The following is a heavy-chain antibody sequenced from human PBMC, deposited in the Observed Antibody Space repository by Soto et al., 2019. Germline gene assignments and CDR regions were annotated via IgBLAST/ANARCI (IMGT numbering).Heavy chain of an antibody. V-gene: IGHV4-39*01. CDR2: IYYSGST. Sequence: PSETLSLTCTVSGGSISSSSFHWCWIRQPPGKGLEWIGSIYYSGSTYYSPSLKSRVTISVDTSKNQFSLKLSSVTAADTAVYYCARHPSDFWFDPWGQGTLVTVSS. CDR1: GGSISSSSFH. D-gene: IGHD2-21*02. J-gene: IGHJ5*02. CDR3: ARHPSDFWFDP.